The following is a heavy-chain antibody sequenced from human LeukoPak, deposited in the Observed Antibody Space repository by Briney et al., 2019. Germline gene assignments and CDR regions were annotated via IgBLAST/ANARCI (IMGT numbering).Heavy chain of an antibody. CDR1: GFTFSSYA. CDR2: ISYDGSNK. Sequence: PGGSLRLSCAASGFTFSSYAMHWVRQAPGKGLEWVAVISYDGSNKYYADSVKGRFTISRDNSKNTLYLQMNSLRAEDTAVYYCARDSANSGSYPRTLDYWGQGTLVTVSS. V-gene: IGHV3-30-3*01. CDR3: ARDSANSGSYPRTLDY. D-gene: IGHD1-26*01. J-gene: IGHJ4*02.